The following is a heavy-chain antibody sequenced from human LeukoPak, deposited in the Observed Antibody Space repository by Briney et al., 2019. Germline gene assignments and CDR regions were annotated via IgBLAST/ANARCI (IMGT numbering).Heavy chain of an antibody. Sequence: GGSLRLSSAASGFTFSSYAMSWVRQAPGKGLEWVSAISGSGGSTYYADSVKGRFTISRDNSKNTLYLQMNSLRAEDTAVYYCAKELDGYSSGWNYFDYWGQGTLVTVSS. V-gene: IGHV3-23*01. CDR3: AKELDGYSSGWNYFDY. J-gene: IGHJ4*02. CDR1: GFTFSSYA. D-gene: IGHD6-19*01. CDR2: ISGSGGST.